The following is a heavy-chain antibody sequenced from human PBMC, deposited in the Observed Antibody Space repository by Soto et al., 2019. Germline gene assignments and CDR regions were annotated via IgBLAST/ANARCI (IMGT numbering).Heavy chain of an antibody. J-gene: IGHJ6*02. CDR2: INPSGGST. D-gene: IGHD3-10*01. CDR3: ASSGRGSGSYRLYYGMDV. CDR1: GYTFTSYY. Sequence: GASVKVSCKASGYTFTSYYMHWVRQAPGQGLEWMGIINPSGGSTSYAQKFQGRVTMTRDTSTSTVYMELSSLRSEDTAVYYCASSGRGSGSYRLYYGMDVWGQGTTVTVSS. V-gene: IGHV1-46*01.